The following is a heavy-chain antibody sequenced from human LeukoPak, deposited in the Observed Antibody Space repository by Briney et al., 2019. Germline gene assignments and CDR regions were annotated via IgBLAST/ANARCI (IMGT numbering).Heavy chain of an antibody. D-gene: IGHD1-26*01. CDR2: VNHDNGFT. J-gene: IGHJ4*02. CDR3: ARYSVDYGPWFPEF. Sequence: ASVKVSCKTSGYTFTGYYVNWVRQAPGQGLEWMGWVNHDNGFTHFSQKFQGRVTMTRDTSISTAYMELNRLTSDDTAVYYCARYSVDYGPWFPEFWGQGTLVTVSS. V-gene: IGHV1-2*02. CDR1: GYTFTGYY.